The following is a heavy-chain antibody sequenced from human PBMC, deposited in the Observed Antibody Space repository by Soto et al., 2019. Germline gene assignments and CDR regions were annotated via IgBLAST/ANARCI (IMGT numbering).Heavy chain of an antibody. D-gene: IGHD5-18*01. CDR1: GFTFSSYA. V-gene: IGHV3-30-3*01. J-gene: IGHJ6*02. Sequence: PGGSLRLSCAASGFTFSSYAMHWVRQAPGKGLEWVAVISYDGSNKYYADSAKGRFTISRDNSKNTLYLQMNSLRAEDTAVYYCARELIQLWDYYYYGMDVWGQGTTVTVS. CDR3: ARELIQLWDYYYYGMDV. CDR2: ISYDGSNK.